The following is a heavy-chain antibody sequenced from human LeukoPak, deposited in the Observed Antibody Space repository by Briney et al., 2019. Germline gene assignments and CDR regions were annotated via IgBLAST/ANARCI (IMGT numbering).Heavy chain of an antibody. CDR2: ISSSSSYI. V-gene: IGHV3-21*01. CDR1: GFTVSSNS. D-gene: IGHD3-10*01. Sequence: GGSLRLSCTVSGFTVSSNSMSWVRQAPGKGLEWVSSISSSSSYIYYADSVKGRFTISRDNAKNSLYLQMNSLRAEDTAVYYCARDRRIMVRGVIMGNDAFDIWGQGTMVTVSS. CDR3: ARDRRIMVRGVIMGNDAFDI. J-gene: IGHJ3*02.